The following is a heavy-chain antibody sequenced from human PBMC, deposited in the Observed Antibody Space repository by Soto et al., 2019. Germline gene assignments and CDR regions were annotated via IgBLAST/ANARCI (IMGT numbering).Heavy chain of an antibody. CDR2: VYNSGST. J-gene: IGHJ5*02. D-gene: IGHD6-13*01. Sequence: SETLSLTCTVSGGSISSNYWTWIRQPPGKGLEWIGYVYNSGSTNYNPTLKSRVTITEDTSKSQFSLKVNSMTAADTAGYYCARYRREAVAGYTFDNWGQGILVTVSS. CDR3: ARYRREAVAGYTFDN. V-gene: IGHV4-59*01. CDR1: GGSISSNY.